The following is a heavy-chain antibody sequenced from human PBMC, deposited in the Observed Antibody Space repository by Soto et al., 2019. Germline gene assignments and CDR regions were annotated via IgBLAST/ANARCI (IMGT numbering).Heavy chain of an antibody. CDR2: MTPNSGHT. CDR3: AIGVEEDSGSGRYAYMDA. J-gene: IGHJ6*03. CDR1: GYTFSSFD. D-gene: IGHD3-10*01. Sequence: QVQLVQSGAEVRKPGASVKVSCKASGYTFSSFDINWVRQAAGHGLEWMGWMTPNSGHTGYAQKFQGRVTMTRNTSTSTVYMELSSLTSDDTAVYYCAIGVEEDSGSGRYAYMDAWRRWTTVTLSS. V-gene: IGHV1-8*01.